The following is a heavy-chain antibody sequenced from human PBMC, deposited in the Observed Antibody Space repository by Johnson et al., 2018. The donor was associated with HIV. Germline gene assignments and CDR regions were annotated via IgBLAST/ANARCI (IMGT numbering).Heavy chain of an antibody. D-gene: IGHD4-23*01. CDR2: ISYDGSNK. CDR1: GFTFSSYA. CDR3: AKGRGSYGGAFDI. Sequence: QVQLVEPGGGLVQPGGSLRLSCAASGFTFSSYAMHWVRQAPGKGLEWVAVISYDGSNKYYADSVKDRFTISRDNAKNSLYLQMNSLRAEDTALYYCAKGRGSYGGAFDIWGQGTMVTVSS. J-gene: IGHJ3*02. V-gene: IGHV3-30-3*02.